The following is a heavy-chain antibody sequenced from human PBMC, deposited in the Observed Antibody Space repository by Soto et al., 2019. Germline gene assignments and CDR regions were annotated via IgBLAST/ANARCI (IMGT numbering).Heavy chain of an antibody. Sequence: GESLKISCKGSGYSFTSYWISWVRQMPGKGLEWMGRIDPSDSYTNYSPSFQGHVTISADKSISTAYLQWSSLKASDTAMYYCARHDIQAPDWFDPWGQGTLVTVSS. J-gene: IGHJ5*02. V-gene: IGHV5-10-1*01. CDR3: ARHDIQAPDWFDP. CDR1: GYSFTSYW. CDR2: IDPSDSYT.